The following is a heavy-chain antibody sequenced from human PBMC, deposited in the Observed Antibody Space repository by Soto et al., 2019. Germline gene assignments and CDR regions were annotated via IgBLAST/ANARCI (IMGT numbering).Heavy chain of an antibody. J-gene: IGHJ5*02. CDR2: IKEDGSQK. D-gene: IGHD6-13*01. CDR1: GFTLSNLW. CDR3: ARHPERIAQIGWFDP. V-gene: IGHV3-7*01. Sequence: GSLRLSCAASGFTLSNLWMTWVRQAPGKGLEWVANIKEDGSQKFYVDSVKGRFTISRDNAENSLYLQMNSLRAEDTAVYYCARHPERIAQIGWFDPWGQGTLVTVSS.